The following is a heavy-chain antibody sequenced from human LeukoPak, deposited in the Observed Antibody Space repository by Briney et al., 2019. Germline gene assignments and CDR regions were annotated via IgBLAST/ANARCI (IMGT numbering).Heavy chain of an antibody. CDR1: GGSISNYY. D-gene: IGHD3-3*01. V-gene: IGHV3-11*01. CDR2: ISSSGSTI. CDR3: ARVLTISGRWFDP. Sequence: PSETLSLTCIVSGGSISNYYWSWIRQAPGKGLEWVSYISSSGSTIYYADSVKGRFTISRDNAKNSLYLQMNSLRAEDTAVYYCARVLTISGRWFDPWGQGTLVTVSS. J-gene: IGHJ5*02.